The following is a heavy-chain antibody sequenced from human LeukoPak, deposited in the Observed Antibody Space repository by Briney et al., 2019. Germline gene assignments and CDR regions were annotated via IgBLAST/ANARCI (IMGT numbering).Heavy chain of an antibody. J-gene: IGHJ4*02. CDR3: ARSYYDVLTGYGEVDF. CDR1: GFTLSNYA. CDR2: ISYDGSNK. Sequence: GRSLRLSCAASGFTLSNYAMHWVRQAPGKGLEWVAVISYDGSNKYYADSVKGRFTISRDNSKNTLYLQMNSLRAEDTAVYYCARSYYDVLTGYGEVDFWGQGTLVTVSS. D-gene: IGHD3-9*01. V-gene: IGHV3-30*04.